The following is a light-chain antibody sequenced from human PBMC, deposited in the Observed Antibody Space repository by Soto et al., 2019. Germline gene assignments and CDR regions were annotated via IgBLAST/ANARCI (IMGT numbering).Light chain of an antibody. V-gene: IGKV3-11*01. CDR2: DAS. CDR1: QSVSSSY. J-gene: IGKJ4*01. Sequence: EIVMTQSPATLSVSPGERATLSCRASQSVSSSYLAWYQQKPGQAPRLLIYDASNRATGIPARFSGSGSGTELTLTISSLEPEYFAVYYCQQRSNWPPGLTFGGGTKVDI. CDR3: QQRSNWPPGLT.